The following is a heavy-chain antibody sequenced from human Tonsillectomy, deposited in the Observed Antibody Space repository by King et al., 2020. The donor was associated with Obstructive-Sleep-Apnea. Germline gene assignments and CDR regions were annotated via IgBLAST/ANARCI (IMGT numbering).Heavy chain of an antibody. CDR1: GYSFSNSW. Sequence: VQLVESRAEVKKPGESLRISCKGSGYSFSNSWISWVRLMPGKGLEWMGRIDPTDSYTNYSPSFQGHVTISADKSISTAYLGWSSLKASDTAMYYCARQRCSSTSCYKIHLDYWGQGTLLTVSS. CDR3: ARQRCSSTSCYKIHLDY. V-gene: IGHV5-10-1*01. CDR2: IDPTDSYT. D-gene: IGHD2-2*02. J-gene: IGHJ4*02.